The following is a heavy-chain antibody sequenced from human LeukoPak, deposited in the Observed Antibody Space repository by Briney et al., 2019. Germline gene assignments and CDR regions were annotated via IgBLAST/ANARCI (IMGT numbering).Heavy chain of an antibody. CDR2: ISAYNDT. CDR1: GYTFTRFG. D-gene: IGHD3-10*01. V-gene: IGHV1-18*01. CDR3: ARDQPYYGDHLYAFDI. Sequence: GASVKVSCKAYGYTFTRFGVTWVRQAAGQGLEWMGWISAYNDTNYAQEFRGRVTMTTDTSTSSAYMELRSLRSDDTAVYYCARDQPYYGDHLYAFDIWGQGTMVTVSS. J-gene: IGHJ3*02.